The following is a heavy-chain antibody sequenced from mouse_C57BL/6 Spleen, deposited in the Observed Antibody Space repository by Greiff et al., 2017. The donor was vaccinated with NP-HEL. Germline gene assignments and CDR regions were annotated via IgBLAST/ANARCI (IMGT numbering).Heavy chain of an antibody. CDR1: GFTFSSYG. Sequence: DVHLVESGGDLVKPGGSLKLSCAASGFTFSSYGMSWVRQTPDKRLEWVATISSGGSYTYYPDSVKGRFTISRDNAKNTLYLQMSILKAEYTAMYYLAKDYGNYGGGAMDYWGQGTSVTVSS. D-gene: IGHD2-1*01. CDR2: ISSGGSYT. V-gene: IGHV5-6*01. J-gene: IGHJ4*01. CDR3: AKDYGNYGGGAMDY.